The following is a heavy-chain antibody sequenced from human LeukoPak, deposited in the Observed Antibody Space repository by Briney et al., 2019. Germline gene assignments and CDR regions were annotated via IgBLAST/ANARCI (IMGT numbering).Heavy chain of an antibody. V-gene: IGHV1-69*05. D-gene: IGHD6-6*01. CDR1: GGTFSSYA. Sequence: GASVKVSCKASGGTFSSYAISRVRQAPGQGLEWMGGIIPIFGTANYAQKFQGRVTITTDESTSTAYMELSSLRSEDTAVYYCAGLASSSSSSLLLNYYYYMDVWGKRTTVTVSS. J-gene: IGHJ6*03. CDR2: IIPIFGTA. CDR3: AGLASSSSSSLLLNYYYYMDV.